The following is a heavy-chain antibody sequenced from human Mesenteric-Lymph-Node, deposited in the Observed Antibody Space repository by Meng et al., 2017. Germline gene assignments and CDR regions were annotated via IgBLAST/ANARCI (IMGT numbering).Heavy chain of an antibody. CDR2: MNPNSGNT. CDR3: ASGRPAAGTNY. V-gene: IGHV1-8*02. CDR1: GYTFTSYD. J-gene: IGHJ4*02. D-gene: IGHD6-13*01. Sequence: QVWVVPSGAEVKKPGASGKVSCKASGYTFTSYDINWVRQATGQGLEWMGGMNPNSGNTGYAQKFQGRVTMTRNTSISTAYMELSSLRSEDTAVYYCASGRPAAGTNYWGQGTLVTVSS.